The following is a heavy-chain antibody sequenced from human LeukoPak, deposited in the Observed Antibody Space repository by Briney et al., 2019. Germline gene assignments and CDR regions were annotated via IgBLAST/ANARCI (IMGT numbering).Heavy chain of an antibody. J-gene: IGHJ4*02. CDR1: GGTFSSYA. V-gene: IGHV1-69*13. D-gene: IGHD3-3*01. CDR3: ARVTIFGVVIKEFDY. Sequence: ASVKVSCKASGGTFSSYAISWVRQAPGQGLEWMGGIIPIFGTANYAQKFQGRVTITADESTSTAYMELSSLRSEDTAVYYCARVTIFGVVIKEFDYWGQGTLVTVSS. CDR2: IIPIFGTA.